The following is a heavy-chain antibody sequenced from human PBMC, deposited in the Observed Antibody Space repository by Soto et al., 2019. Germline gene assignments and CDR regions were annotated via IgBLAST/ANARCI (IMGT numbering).Heavy chain of an antibody. CDR2: INPKSGGT. CDR3: ARSALVLKGYLPTADWFDP. V-gene: IGHV1-2*02. J-gene: IGHJ5*02. D-gene: IGHD2-2*01. CDR1: GYTFTDFY. Sequence: ASVKVSCKASGYTFTDFYIHWVRQAPGQGLEWMGWINPKSGGTNYAQKFQGRVTMTTDTSTSTAYMDLRGLRSDATAIYFCARSALVLKGYLPTADWFDPWGQGTLVTFAS.